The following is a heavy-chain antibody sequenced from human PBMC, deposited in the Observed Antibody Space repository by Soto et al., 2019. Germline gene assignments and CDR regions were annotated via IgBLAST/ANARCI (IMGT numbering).Heavy chain of an antibody. CDR2: ISYDGSNK. V-gene: IGHV3-30-3*01. J-gene: IGHJ5*02. CDR1: GFTFSSYA. Sequence: QVQLVESGGGVVQPGRSLRLSCAASGFTFSSYAMHWVRQAPGKGLEWVAVISYDGSNKYYADSVKGRFTISRDNSKNTLYLQMNSLRAEDTAVYYCARDLFIVEATGGDWFDPWGQGTLVTVSS. CDR3: ARDLFIVEATGGDWFDP. D-gene: IGHD1-26*01.